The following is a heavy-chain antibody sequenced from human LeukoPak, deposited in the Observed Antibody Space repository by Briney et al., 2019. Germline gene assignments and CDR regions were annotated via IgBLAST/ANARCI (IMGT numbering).Heavy chain of an antibody. CDR3: VRENRSYNFDY. Sequence: GGSLRLSCAASGFTFSRYWMHWVRQAPGKGLVWVSCIKSDGSSTSIADSAKGRFTISRDNAKNTVYLQMNCLRAEDTAVYYCVRENRSYNFDYWGQGTLVTVSS. D-gene: IGHD1-26*01. V-gene: IGHV3-74*01. CDR2: IKSDGSST. J-gene: IGHJ4*02. CDR1: GFTFSRYW.